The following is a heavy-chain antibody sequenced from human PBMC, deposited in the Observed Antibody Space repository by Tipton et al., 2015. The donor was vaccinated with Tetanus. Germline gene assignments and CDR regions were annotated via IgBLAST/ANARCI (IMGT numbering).Heavy chain of an antibody. CDR3: ARAHCTDGVCNFDF. J-gene: IGHJ4*02. CDR2: IYPGDSDT. D-gene: IGHD2-8*01. V-gene: IGHV5-51*01. CDR1: GYIFTNYW. Sequence: QLVQSGGEVKKPGESLKISCKGSGYIFTNYWIGWVRQKPGKGLEWMGIIYPGDSDTRYSPSCQGQVTISVDKSINTAYLQWSSLKASDTSVFYCARAHCTDGVCNFDFWGQGALVTVAS.